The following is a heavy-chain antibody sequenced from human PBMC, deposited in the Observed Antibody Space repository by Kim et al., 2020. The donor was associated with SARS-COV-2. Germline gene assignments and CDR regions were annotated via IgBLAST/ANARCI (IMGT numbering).Heavy chain of an antibody. J-gene: IGHJ4*02. Sequence: ASVKVSCKASGYTFTSYAMHWVRQAPGQRLEWMGWINAGNGNTKYSQKFQGRVTITRDTSASTAYMELSSLRSEDTAVYYCARGRGITIFGVVIIESFDYWGQGTLVTVSS. V-gene: IGHV1-3*01. D-gene: IGHD3-3*01. CDR1: GYTFTSYA. CDR3: ARGRGITIFGVVIIESFDY. CDR2: INAGNGNT.